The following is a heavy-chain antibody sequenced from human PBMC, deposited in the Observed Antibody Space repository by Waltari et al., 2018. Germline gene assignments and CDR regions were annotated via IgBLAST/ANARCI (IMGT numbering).Heavy chain of an antibody. CDR2: VIPFLGIA. CDR1: GGTFSSYA. CDR3: AREGGAYYYGMDV. J-gene: IGHJ6*02. Sequence: QVQLVQSGAEVKKPGSSVKVSCKASGGTFSSYAISWVRQAPGQGLGWLGTVIPFLGIANYAQKFQGRVTITADKSTSTAYMELSSLRSEDTAVYYCAREGGAYYYGMDVWGQGTTVTVSS. V-gene: IGHV1-69*04. D-gene: IGHD3-16*01.